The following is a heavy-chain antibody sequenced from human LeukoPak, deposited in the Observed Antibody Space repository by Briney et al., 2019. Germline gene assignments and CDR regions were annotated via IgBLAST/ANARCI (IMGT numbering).Heavy chain of an antibody. CDR2: IIPIFGTA. D-gene: IGHD3-16*01. J-gene: IGHJ6*03. V-gene: IGHV1-69*06. CDR3: ARASYSSAPYTRDDYYYMDV. CDR1: GGTFSSYA. Sequence: SVTVSCKASGGTFSSYAISWVRQAPGQGLEWMGRIIPIFGTANYAQKFQGRVTITADKSTSTAYMELSSLRSEDTAVYYCARASYSSAPYTRDDYYYMDVWGKGTTVTVSS.